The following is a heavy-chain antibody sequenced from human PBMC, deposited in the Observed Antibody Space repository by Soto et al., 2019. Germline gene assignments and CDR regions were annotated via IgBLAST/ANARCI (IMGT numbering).Heavy chain of an antibody. J-gene: IGHJ4*02. Sequence: ASVKVSCKTSGYTFNDYEINWVRQATGHGLEWMGWINPNSGNIGYAQRFQGRVTMTRDTAIRTAYMEVSSLRSDDTAVYYCARGRASGSYYLLDYWGQGTLVTAPQ. CDR1: GYTFNDYE. V-gene: IGHV1-8*02. D-gene: IGHD3-10*01. CDR2: INPNSGNI. CDR3: ARGRASGSYYLLDY.